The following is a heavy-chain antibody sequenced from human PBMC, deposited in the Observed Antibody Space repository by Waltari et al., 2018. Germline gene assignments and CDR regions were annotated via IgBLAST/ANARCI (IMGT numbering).Heavy chain of an antibody. D-gene: IGHD1-1*01. CDR3: ARGTYGRLYGMDV. V-gene: IGHV1-69*02. CDR2: IIPILGIA. Sequence: QVQLVQSGAEVKKPGSSVKVSCKASGGTFSSYPISWVRQAPGQGLEWMGRIIPILGIANYAQKFQGRVTITADKSTSTAYMELSSLRSEDTAVYYCARGTYGRLYGMDVWGQGTTVTVSS. J-gene: IGHJ6*02. CDR1: GGTFSSYP.